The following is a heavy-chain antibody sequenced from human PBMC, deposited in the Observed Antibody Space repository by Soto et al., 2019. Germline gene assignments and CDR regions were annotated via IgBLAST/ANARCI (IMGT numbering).Heavy chain of an antibody. CDR3: ARLNGYCVSTGCHGYYGMDV. CDR2: IYSTENT. Sequence: SETLSLTCTVSGGSVSSNSYSWGWIRQSPGEGLEWIGTIYSTENTYYHPSLLIRVTISVDTSMNEFSLRLSSVTAADTAVYYCARLNGYCVSTGCHGYYGMDVWGQGTTVTVSS. J-gene: IGHJ6*02. D-gene: IGHD2-2*03. V-gene: IGHV4-39*01. CDR1: GGSVSSNSYS.